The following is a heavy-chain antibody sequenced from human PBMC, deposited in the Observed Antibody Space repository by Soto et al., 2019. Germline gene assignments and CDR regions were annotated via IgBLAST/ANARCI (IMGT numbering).Heavy chain of an antibody. J-gene: IGHJ4*02. CDR3: AKDGRVRIVVVPADIDY. D-gene: IGHD2-2*01. CDR2: ISGSGGST. CDR1: GFTFSSYA. Sequence: EVQLLESGGGLVQPGGSLRLSCAASGFTFSSYAMSWVRQAPGKGLERVSAISGSGGSTYYADSVKGRFTISRDNSKNTLYLQMNSLRAEDTAVYYCAKDGRVRIVVVPADIDYWGQGTLVTVSS. V-gene: IGHV3-23*01.